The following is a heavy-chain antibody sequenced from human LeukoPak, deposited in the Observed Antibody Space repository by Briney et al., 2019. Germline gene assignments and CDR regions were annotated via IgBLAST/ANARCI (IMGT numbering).Heavy chain of an antibody. V-gene: IGHV3-43D*03. CDR2: ISWDGGST. D-gene: IGHD5-24*01. CDR1: GSTFDDYA. J-gene: IGHJ6*03. Sequence: GGSLRLSCAASGSTFDDYAMHWVRQAPGKGLEWVSLISWDGGSTYYADSVKGRFTISRDNSKNSLYLQMNSLRAEDTALYYCAKDKMATIDSYYYYYMDVWGKGTTVTASS. CDR3: AKDKMATIDSYYYYYMDV.